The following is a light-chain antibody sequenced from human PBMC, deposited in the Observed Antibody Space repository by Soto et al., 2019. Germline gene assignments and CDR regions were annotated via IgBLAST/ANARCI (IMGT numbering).Light chain of an antibody. J-gene: IGKJ5*01. CDR3: QQYGSPPTT. Sequence: EIVLTQSPGTLSLSPGERATLSCRASQSVGTYLAWYQQKSGQAPRLLIYGASNRATGIPDRFSGSGPGTDFTLTISRLEPEDFAVYSCQQYGSPPTTFGQGTRLEIK. CDR1: QSVGTY. V-gene: IGKV3-20*01. CDR2: GAS.